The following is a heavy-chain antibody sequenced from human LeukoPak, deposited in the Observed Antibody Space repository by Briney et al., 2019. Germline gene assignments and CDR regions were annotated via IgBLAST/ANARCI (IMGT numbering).Heavy chain of an antibody. J-gene: IGHJ4*02. D-gene: IGHD5-24*01. CDR3: ARTFVSGDGYKVGYFDY. V-gene: IGHV3-53*01. CDR2: IYPSGNI. Sequence: GGSLRLSCAASGLTFSNSYMSWVRQAPGKGLEWVSLIYPSGNIYYADSVKGRFTISRDNSKNTLFLQMNSVRAEDTAIYYCARTFVSGDGYKVGYFDYWGQGILVTVSS. CDR1: GLTFSNSY.